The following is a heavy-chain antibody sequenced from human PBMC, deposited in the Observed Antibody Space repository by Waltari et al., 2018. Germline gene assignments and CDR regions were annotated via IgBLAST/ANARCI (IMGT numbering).Heavy chain of an antibody. CDR1: GFTFSSYG. CDR2: IWYDGSNK. CDR3: AREMSRITMIVSMDV. V-gene: IGHV3-33*01. D-gene: IGHD3-22*01. Sequence: QVQLVESGGGVVQPGRSLRLSCAASGFTFSSYGMHWVRQAPGKGLEGVAVIWYDGSNKYYADSVKGRFTISRDNSKNTLYLQMNSLRAEDTAVYYCAREMSRITMIVSMDVWGQGTMVTVSS. J-gene: IGHJ6*02.